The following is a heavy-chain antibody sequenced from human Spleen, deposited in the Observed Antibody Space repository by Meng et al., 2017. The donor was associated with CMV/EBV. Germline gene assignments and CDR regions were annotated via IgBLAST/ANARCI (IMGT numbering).Heavy chain of an antibody. D-gene: IGHD2-2*02. J-gene: IGHJ4*02. V-gene: IGHV1-69*10. Sequence: SVKVSCKASGGTFSSYAISWVRQAPGKGLEWMGGISPSLGIANYAQKFQGRVTITADKSTSTAYMELSRLRSEDTAVYYCASELASRYCSSTSCYIRRYYFDYWGQGTLVTVSS. CDR2: ISPSLGIA. CDR3: ASELASRYCSSTSCYIRRYYFDY. CDR1: GGTFSSYA.